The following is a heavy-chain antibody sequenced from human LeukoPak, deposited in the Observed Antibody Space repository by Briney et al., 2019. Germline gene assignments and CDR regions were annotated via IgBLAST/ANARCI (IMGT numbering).Heavy chain of an antibody. V-gene: IGHV3-23*01. J-gene: IGHJ4*02. CDR2: ISGSGGST. D-gene: IGHD3-3*01. CDR3: AKDLDDFWSGYFDY. CDR1: GFTFSSYW. Sequence: GGSLRLSCAASGFTFSSYWMSWVRQAPGKGLEWVSAISGSGGSTYYADSVKGRSTISRDNSKNTLYLQMNSLRAEDTAVYYCAKDLDDFWSGYFDYWGQGTLVTVSS.